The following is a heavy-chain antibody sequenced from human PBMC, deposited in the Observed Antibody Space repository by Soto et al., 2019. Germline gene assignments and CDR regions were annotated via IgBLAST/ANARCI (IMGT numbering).Heavy chain of an antibody. J-gene: IGHJ6*02. Sequence: GVSLRLSCAASGFTFSSYSMNWVRQAPGKGLERVSFISNSGSYIFNGDSVKGRFSISRDNAKNSLYLQMNSLRAEDTAVYYCVRDGGGATADYYYGMDVWGQGTTVTVSS. D-gene: IGHD1-26*01. CDR1: GFTFSSYS. CDR3: VRDGGGATADYYYGMDV. V-gene: IGHV3-21*01. CDR2: ISNSGSYI.